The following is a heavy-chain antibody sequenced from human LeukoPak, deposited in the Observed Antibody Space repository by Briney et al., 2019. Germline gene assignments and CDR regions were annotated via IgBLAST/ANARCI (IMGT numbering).Heavy chain of an antibody. D-gene: IGHD3-3*01. J-gene: IGHJ4*02. CDR3: ARLREIPVFGVVTKSTSYFDY. CDR1: GFTFSSYG. CDR2: IRYDGSNK. Sequence: GGSLRLSCAASGFTFSSYGMHWVRQAPGKGLEWAAFIRYDGSNKYYADSVKGRFTISRDNSKNTLYLQMNSLRAEDTAVYYCARLREIPVFGVVTKSTSYFDYWGQGTLVTVSS. V-gene: IGHV3-30*02.